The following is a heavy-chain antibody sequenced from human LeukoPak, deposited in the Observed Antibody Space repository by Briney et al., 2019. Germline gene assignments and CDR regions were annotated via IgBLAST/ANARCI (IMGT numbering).Heavy chain of an antibody. Sequence: PGGSLRLSCAASGFTFSSYGMHWVRQAPGKGLEWVAVISYDGSNKYYADSVKGQFTISRDNSKNTLYLQMNSLRAEDTAVYYCARDRGYYDSSGYYYYMDVWGKGTTVTVSS. V-gene: IGHV3-30*03. D-gene: IGHD3-22*01. CDR1: GFTFSSYG. CDR2: ISYDGSNK. CDR3: ARDRGYYDSSGYYYYMDV. J-gene: IGHJ6*03.